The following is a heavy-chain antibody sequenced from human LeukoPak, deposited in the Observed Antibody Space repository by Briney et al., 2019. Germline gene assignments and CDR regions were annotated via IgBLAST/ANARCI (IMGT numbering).Heavy chain of an antibody. D-gene: IGHD4/OR15-4a*01. V-gene: IGHV4-61*02. J-gene: IGHJ6*02. CDR1: GGSISSGSYY. Sequence: SQTLSLTCTVSGGSISSGSYYWSWIRQPAGKGLEWIGRIYTSGSTNYNPSLKSRVTISVDTSKNRFSLKLSSVTAADTAVYYCTVTADDYGYYYGMDVWGQGTTVTVSS. CDR3: TVTADDYGYYYGMDV. CDR2: IYTSGST.